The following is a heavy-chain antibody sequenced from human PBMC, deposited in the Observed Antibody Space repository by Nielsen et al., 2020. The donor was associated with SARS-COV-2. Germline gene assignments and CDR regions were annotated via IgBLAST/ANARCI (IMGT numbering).Heavy chain of an antibody. V-gene: IGHV6-1*01. Sequence: WIRQSPSRGLEWLGRTYYRSTWYNDYAVSVKSRITINPDTSKNQFSLKLSSVTAADTAVYYCARRGDFWSGYWMGDNWFDPWGQGTLVTVSS. D-gene: IGHD3-3*01. CDR3: ARRGDFWSGYWMGDNWFDP. J-gene: IGHJ5*02. CDR2: TYYRSTWYN.